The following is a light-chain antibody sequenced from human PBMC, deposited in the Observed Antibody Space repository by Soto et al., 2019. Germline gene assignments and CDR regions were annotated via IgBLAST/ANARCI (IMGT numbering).Light chain of an antibody. CDR3: QQNYRTPRT. V-gene: IGKV1-39*01. CDR1: QSISSY. CDR2: AAS. Sequence: DIQMTQSPSSLSASVGDRVTITCRASQSISSYLNWYQQKPGKAPKLLIYAASTLESGVPSRFSGSGSGTDFTLTISSLQPEDFATYYCQQNYRTPRTFGPGTKVDIK. J-gene: IGKJ3*01.